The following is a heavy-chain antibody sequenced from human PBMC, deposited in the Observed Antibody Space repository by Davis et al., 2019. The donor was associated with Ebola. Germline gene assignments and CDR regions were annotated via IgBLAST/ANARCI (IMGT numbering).Heavy chain of an antibody. CDR1: GFTFSSYE. Sequence: GGSLRLSCAASGFTFSSYEMNWVRQAPGKGLEWVSYISSSGSTIYYADSVKGRFTISRDNAKNSLYLQMNSLRAEDTAVYYCAREAGTTSDYWGQGTLVTVSS. V-gene: IGHV3-48*03. J-gene: IGHJ4*02. CDR3: AREAGTTSDY. D-gene: IGHD1-7*01. CDR2: ISSSGSTI.